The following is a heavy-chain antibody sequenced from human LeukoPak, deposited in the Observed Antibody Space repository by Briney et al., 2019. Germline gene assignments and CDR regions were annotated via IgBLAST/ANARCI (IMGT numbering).Heavy chain of an antibody. CDR2: ISAYNGNT. CDR1: GYTFTSYG. D-gene: IGHD2-2*01. J-gene: IGHJ6*02. CDR3: AREKGYCSSTSCYDYYYYGMDV. V-gene: IGHV1-18*01. Sequence: ASVKVSCKASGYTFTSYGISWVRQAPGQGLEWMGWISAYNGNTNYAQKLQGRVTMTTDTSTSTAYMELRSLRSDDTAVYYCAREKGYCSSTSCYDYYYYGMDVWGQGTLVTVSS.